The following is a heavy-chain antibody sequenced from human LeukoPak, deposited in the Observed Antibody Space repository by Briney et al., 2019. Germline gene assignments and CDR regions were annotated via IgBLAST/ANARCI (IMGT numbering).Heavy chain of an antibody. CDR1: GYTFTGYY. J-gene: IGHJ6*02. Sequence: ASVKVSCKASGYTFTGYYMHWVRQAPGQGLEWRGWINPNSGGTNYAQKFQGWVTMTRDTSISTAYMELSRLRSDDTAVYYCACRFYQLPDPRDYGMDVWGQGTTVTVSS. CDR2: INPNSGGT. V-gene: IGHV1-2*04. CDR3: ACRFYQLPDPRDYGMDV. D-gene: IGHD2-2*01.